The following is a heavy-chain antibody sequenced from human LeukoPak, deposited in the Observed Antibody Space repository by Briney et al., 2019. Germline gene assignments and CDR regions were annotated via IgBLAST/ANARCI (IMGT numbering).Heavy chain of an antibody. CDR1: GGSISSGSYY. CDR2: IYTSGST. CDR3: ARAVAGTANYFDY. V-gene: IGHV4-61*02. Sequence: SETLSLTCTVSGGSISSGSYYWSWIRQPAGKGLERIGRIYTSGSTNYNPSLKSRVNISVDTSKNQFALKLSSVTAADTAGYYCARAVAGTANYFDYWGQGTLVTVSS. D-gene: IGHD6-19*01. J-gene: IGHJ4*02.